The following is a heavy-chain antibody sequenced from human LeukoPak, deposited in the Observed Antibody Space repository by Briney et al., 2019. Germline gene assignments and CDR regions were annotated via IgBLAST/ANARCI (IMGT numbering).Heavy chain of an antibody. CDR3: AIDYGDRSDSDY. CDR2: ISAYNGNT. V-gene: IGHV1-18*01. Sequence: ASVKVSCKASGNTFTSYGISWVRQAPGQGLEWMGWISAYNGNTNYAQKLQGRVTMTTDTSTSTAYMELRSLRSDDTAVYYCAIDYGDRSDSDYWGQGTLVTVSS. D-gene: IGHD4-17*01. J-gene: IGHJ4*02. CDR1: GNTFTSYG.